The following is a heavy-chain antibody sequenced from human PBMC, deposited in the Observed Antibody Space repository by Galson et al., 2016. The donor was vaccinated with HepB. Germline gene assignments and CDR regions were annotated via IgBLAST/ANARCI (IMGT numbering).Heavy chain of an antibody. CDR1: GYTFTSYY. CDR2: INPSEGST. V-gene: IGHV1-46*01. CDR3: ARGPWAVGAT. J-gene: IGHJ1*01. D-gene: IGHD1-26*01. Sequence: SVKVSCKASGYTFTSYYMHWVRQAPGQGLEWMGIINPSEGSTSYAQRFQGRVTMTRDTSTSTVYMELSSLRSKDTAVYYCARGPWAVGATWGQGTLVSVSS.